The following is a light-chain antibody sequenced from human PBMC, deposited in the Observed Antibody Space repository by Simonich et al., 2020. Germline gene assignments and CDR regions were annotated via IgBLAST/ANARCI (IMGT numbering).Light chain of an antibody. CDR3: LQHNSYPLT. CDR1: QGISNY. CDR2: AAS. V-gene: IGKV1-17*03. J-gene: IGKJ4*01. Sequence: DIQMTQSPSAMSASVGDRDTSTWRPSQGISNYLSWFQQKPGKVPNRLIYAASSLQSGVPSRFSGSGSGTEFTLTISSLQPEDFATYYCLQHNSYPLTFGGGTKVEIK.